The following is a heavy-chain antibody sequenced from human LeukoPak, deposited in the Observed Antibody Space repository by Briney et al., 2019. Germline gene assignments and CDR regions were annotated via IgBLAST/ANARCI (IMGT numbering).Heavy chain of an antibody. D-gene: IGHD4-17*01. Sequence: SETLSLTCTVSGGSISSYYWSWIRQPAGKGLGWIGRIYTSGSTNYNPSLKSRVTMSVDTSKNQFSLKLSSVTAADTAVYYCARGVTTEIDYWGQGTLVTVSS. CDR2: IYTSGST. V-gene: IGHV4-4*07. J-gene: IGHJ4*02. CDR3: ARGVTTEIDY. CDR1: GGSISSYY.